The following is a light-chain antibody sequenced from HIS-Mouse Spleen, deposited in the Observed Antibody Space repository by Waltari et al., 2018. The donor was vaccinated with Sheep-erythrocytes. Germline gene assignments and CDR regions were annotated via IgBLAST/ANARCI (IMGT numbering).Light chain of an antibody. Sequence: DIVMTQSPDSLAVSLGERATINCKSSKSVLYSSNNKNYLAWYQHKPGQPPTLLIYWASTRESGVPDRFSGSGSGTDFTLTISSLQAEDVAVYYCQQYYSTLLTFGGGTKVEIK. J-gene: IGKJ4*01. CDR2: WAS. CDR3: QQYYSTLLT. V-gene: IGKV4-1*01. CDR1: KSVLYSSNNKNY.